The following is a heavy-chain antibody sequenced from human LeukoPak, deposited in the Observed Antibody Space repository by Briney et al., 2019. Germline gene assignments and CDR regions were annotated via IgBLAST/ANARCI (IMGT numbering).Heavy chain of an antibody. CDR2: IYTSGST. Sequence: SQTLSLTCTVSGGSISSGSYYWSWIRQPAGKGLEWIGRIYTSGSTNYNPSLKSRVTISVDTSKNQFSLKLSSVTAADTAVYYCGRGRAVAGTDYYYYGMDVWGQGTTVTVSS. CDR1: GGSISSGSYY. D-gene: IGHD6-19*01. J-gene: IGHJ6*02. CDR3: GRGRAVAGTDYYYYGMDV. V-gene: IGHV4-61*02.